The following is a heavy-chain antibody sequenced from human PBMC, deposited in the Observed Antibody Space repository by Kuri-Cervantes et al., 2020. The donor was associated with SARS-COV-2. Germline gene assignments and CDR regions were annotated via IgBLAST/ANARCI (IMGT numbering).Heavy chain of an antibody. CDR2: ISSSSSYI. CDR3: ARDSPYSYGFDY. D-gene: IGHD5-18*01. V-gene: IGHV3-21*01. Sequence: GGSLRLSCAASGFTFSSYSMNWVRQAPGKGLEWVSSISSSSSYIYYADSVKGRFTISRDNAKNSLYLQMNSLRAEDTAVYYCARDSPYSYGFDYWGQGTLVTVSS. J-gene: IGHJ4*02. CDR1: GFTFSSYS.